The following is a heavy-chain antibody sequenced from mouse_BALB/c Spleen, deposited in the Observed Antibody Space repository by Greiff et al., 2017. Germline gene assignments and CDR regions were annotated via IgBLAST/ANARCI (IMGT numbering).Heavy chain of an antibody. CDR1: GFNIKDTY. J-gene: IGHJ1*01. Sequence: EVQLQQSGAELVKPGASVKLSCTASGFNIKDTYMHWVKQRPEQGLEWIGRIDPANGNTKYDPKFQGKATITADTSSNTAYLQLSSLTSEDTAVYYCARDGYASYWYFDVWGAGSTGTASS. V-gene: IGHV14-3*02. CDR2: IDPANGNT. D-gene: IGHD2-2*01. CDR3: ARDGYASYWYFDV.